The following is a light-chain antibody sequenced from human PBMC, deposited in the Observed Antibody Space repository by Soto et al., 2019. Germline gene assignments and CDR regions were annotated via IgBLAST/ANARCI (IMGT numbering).Light chain of an antibody. CDR2: EVT. CDR1: SSDIGGYNY. Sequence: QSALTQPPSASGSPGQSVTISCTGTSSDIGGYNYVSWYQQHPGKAPKLMIYEVTKRPSGVPDRFSGSKSGNTASLTVSGLQAEDEADYYGSSYAGRKKVFGGGTKLTVL. V-gene: IGLV2-8*01. CDR3: SSYAGRKKV. J-gene: IGLJ2*01.